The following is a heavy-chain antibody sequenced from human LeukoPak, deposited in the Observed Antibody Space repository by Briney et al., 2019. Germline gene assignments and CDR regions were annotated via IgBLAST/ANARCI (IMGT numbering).Heavy chain of an antibody. Sequence: SVKVSCKASGGTFSSYAISWVRQAPGQGLEWMGGIIPIFGTANYAQKFQGRVTITADESTSTAYMELSSLRSEDTAVYYCARGNPGIQLWSCDYWCQGTLVTVS. CDR1: GGTFSSYA. J-gene: IGHJ4*02. CDR3: ARGNPGIQLWSCDY. V-gene: IGHV1-69*13. D-gene: IGHD5-18*01. CDR2: IIPIFGTA.